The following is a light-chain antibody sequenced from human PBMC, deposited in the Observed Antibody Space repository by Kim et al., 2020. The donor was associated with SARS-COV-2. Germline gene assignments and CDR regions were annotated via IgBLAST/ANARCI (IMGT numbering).Light chain of an antibody. CDR3: TQTTHRRWT. CDR2: KVS. J-gene: IGKJ1*01. CDR1: QSLVYSDGNTF. V-gene: IGKV2-30*01. Sequence: DVVMTQSPLPLPVTIGQPASISCRSSQSLVYSDGNTFLEWFQQRPGQSTRRLIYKVSTRDSGVPDRFSGSGSGTDFALKISKVEAEDGRNYYWTQTTHRRWTVGRGTKVGI.